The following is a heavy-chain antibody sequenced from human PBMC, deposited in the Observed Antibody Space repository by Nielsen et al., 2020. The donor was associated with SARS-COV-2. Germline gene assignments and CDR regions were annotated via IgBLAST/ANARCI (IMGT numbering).Heavy chain of an antibody. CDR3: SRLLNNHVDYGDYRGGTDEYYFDY. CDR2: IRSKAYGGTT. V-gene: IGHV3-49*02. D-gene: IGHD4-17*01. J-gene: IGHJ4*02. Sequence: WIRQPPGKGLEWVGFIRSKAYGGTTEYAASVKGRFTISRDDSKSITYLQMKSLKTEDTAVYYCSRLLNNHVDYGDYRGGTDEYYFDYWGQGTLVTVSS.